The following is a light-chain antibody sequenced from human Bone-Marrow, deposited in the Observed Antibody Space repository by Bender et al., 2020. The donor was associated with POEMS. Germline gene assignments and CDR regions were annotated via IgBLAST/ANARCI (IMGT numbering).Light chain of an antibody. CDR3: SSWDDSLNGWV. CDR2: SNN. V-gene: IGLV1-44*01. J-gene: IGLJ3*02. Sequence: QSVLTQPPSASGTPGQSVTISCSGTSSNFGNNAANWYQHVPGTAPKLLIYSNNQRPSGVPDRFSASTSGTSAPLAISGLHSDDEADYYCSSWDDSLNGWVFGGVPQL. CDR1: SSNFGNNA.